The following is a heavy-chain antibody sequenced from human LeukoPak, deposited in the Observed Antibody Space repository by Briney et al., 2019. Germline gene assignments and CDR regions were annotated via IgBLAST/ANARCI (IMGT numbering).Heavy chain of an antibody. V-gene: IGHV4-39*02. CDR1: GGSISSISSNNYH. CDR3: AREMGVVTAHGIDV. D-gene: IGHD4-23*01. J-gene: IGHJ6*02. Sequence: PSETLSLTCIVSGGSISSISSNNYHWGWIRQPPGKGLKWIGSIYYSGSTYYNPSLKSRVTISVDTSKNQFSLKLSSVTAADTALYYCAREMGVVTAHGIDVWGQGTTVTVSS. CDR2: IYYSGST.